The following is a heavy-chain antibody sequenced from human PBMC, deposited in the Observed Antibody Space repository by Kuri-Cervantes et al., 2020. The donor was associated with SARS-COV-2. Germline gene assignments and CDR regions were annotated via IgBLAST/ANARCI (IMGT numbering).Heavy chain of an antibody. D-gene: IGHD6-6*01. CDR2: MNPNRGNT. Sequence: SVNVSCKASGYTFNSYDINWVRQATGQGLEWMGWMNPNRGNTGYAQKFQGRVTMTRNTSISAAYMVLSSLRSVDTAVYYCARLYRVMAARPFAAQEDHYYYYGMDVWGQGTTVTVSS. J-gene: IGHJ6*02. CDR3: ARLYRVMAARPFAAQEDHYYYYGMDV. CDR1: GYTFNSYD. V-gene: IGHV1-8*01.